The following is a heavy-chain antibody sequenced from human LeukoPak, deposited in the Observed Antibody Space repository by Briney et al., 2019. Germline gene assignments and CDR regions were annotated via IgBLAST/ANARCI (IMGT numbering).Heavy chain of an antibody. CDR1: GFTFSSYV. D-gene: IGHD3-22*01. V-gene: IGHV3-30*04. J-gene: IGHJ4*02. Sequence: GGSLRLSCAASGFTFSSYVMHWVRQAPGKGLEWVAIISYDGSNKYYADSVKGRFTISRDNSKNTLYLQMNSLRAEDTAVYYCAKDGTYYYDSSGYRHFDYWGQGTLVTVSS. CDR3: AKDGTYYYDSSGYRHFDY. CDR2: ISYDGSNK.